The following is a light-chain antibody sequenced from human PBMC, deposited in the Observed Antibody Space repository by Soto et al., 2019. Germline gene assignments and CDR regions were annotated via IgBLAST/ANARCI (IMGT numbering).Light chain of an antibody. V-gene: IGKV1-9*01. CDR2: AAS. Sequence: DIQLTQSTSFLSASVGDRVTVTCRASQGISSYLAWYQQKPGKAPKLLIYAASTLQSGVPSRFSGSGSGTEFTLTISSLQPGDFATYYCQQLSGYPRLGGGTKVEI. CDR1: QGISSY. CDR3: QQLSGYPR. J-gene: IGKJ4*02.